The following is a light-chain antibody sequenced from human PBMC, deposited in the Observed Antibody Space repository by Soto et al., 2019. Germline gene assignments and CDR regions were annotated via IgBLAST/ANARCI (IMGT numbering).Light chain of an antibody. CDR3: QQRVNWPPRDT. CDR1: QSVGTS. J-gene: IGKJ2*01. Sequence: DNVLTQSPATLSLSPGERASLSCRASQSVGTSLAWYQQRPGQAPRLLLSAASTRATGVPARFTGTGTGTDFTLTLSGLQPEDVAVYYCQQRVNWPPRDTFGQGTKLEIK. V-gene: IGKV3-11*01. CDR2: AAS.